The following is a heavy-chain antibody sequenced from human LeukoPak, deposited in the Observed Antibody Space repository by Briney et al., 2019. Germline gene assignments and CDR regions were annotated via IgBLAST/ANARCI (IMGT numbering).Heavy chain of an antibody. CDR3: ARNYYDFWSGPYPYYYYGMDV. Sequence: GGSLRLSCAASGFTFSSYWMSWVRQAPGKGLEWVANIKQDGSEKYYVDSVKGRFTISRDNAKSSLYLQMNSLRAEDTAVYYCARNYYDFWSGPYPYYYYGMDVWGQGTTVTVSS. CDR2: IKQDGSEK. V-gene: IGHV3-7*01. J-gene: IGHJ6*02. D-gene: IGHD3-3*01. CDR1: GFTFSSYW.